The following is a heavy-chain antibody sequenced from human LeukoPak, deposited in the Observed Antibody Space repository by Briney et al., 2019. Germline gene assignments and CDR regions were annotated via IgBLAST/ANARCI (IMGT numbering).Heavy chain of an antibody. D-gene: IGHD3-22*01. CDR1: EFTFSSYS. V-gene: IGHV3-23*01. J-gene: IGHJ4*02. Sequence: GGSLRLSGAASEFTFSSYSMNWVRQAPGKGLNWVSGISGSGGNTYYADSVKGRFTISRDNSKNTLYLQMNSLRAEDTAVYFCAERGVVIRVILVGFHKEAYYFDSWGQGALVTVSS. CDR2: ISGSGGNT. CDR3: AERGVVIRVILVGFHKEAYYFDS.